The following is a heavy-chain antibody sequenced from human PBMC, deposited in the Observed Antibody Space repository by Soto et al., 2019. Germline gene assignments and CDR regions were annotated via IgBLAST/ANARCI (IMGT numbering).Heavy chain of an antibody. D-gene: IGHD3-22*01. CDR3: ARSSLSGYYNV. Sequence: QVQLQESGPGLVKPSQTLSLTCSVSGGSISSGGYYWSWIRQHPGKGLEWIGYIYYSGSTYYNPSLESRVTISVDTSKNHFSLKLSSVTAADTAVYYCARSSLSGYYNVWGQGTLVTVSS. J-gene: IGHJ4*02. CDR2: IYYSGST. V-gene: IGHV4-31*03. CDR1: GGSISSGGYY.